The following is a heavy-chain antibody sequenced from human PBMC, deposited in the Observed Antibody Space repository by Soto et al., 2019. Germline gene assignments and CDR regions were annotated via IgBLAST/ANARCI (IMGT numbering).Heavy chain of an antibody. CDR1: GGSISSYY. Sequence: PSETLSLTCAVYGGSISSYYWSWIRQPPGKGLEWIGYIYYSGSTNYNPSLKSRVTISVDTSKNQFSLKLSSVTAADTAVYYCASGYSGYDYAFDYWGQGTLVTVSS. D-gene: IGHD5-12*01. CDR2: IYYSGST. V-gene: IGHV4-59*01. CDR3: ASGYSGYDYAFDY. J-gene: IGHJ4*02.